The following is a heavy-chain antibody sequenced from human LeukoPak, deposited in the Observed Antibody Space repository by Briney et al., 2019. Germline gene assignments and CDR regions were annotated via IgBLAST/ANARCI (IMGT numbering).Heavy chain of an antibody. Sequence: GGSLRLSRAASGFTFSKYWMTWVRQAPGKGLEWVADIKTDGSQKYYVDSVKGRFSISRDNAKNSLYLQMDSLRADDTATYYCVRGLLEWLRLETYYFDYWGQGTLVTVSS. D-gene: IGHD3-3*01. CDR3: VRGLLEWLRLETYYFDY. J-gene: IGHJ4*02. V-gene: IGHV3-7*01. CDR2: IKTDGSQK. CDR1: GFTFSKYW.